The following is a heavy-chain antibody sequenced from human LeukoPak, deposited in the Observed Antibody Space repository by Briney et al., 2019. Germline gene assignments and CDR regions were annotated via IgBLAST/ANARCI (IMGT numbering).Heavy chain of an antibody. CDR1: GGSISSSSYY. Sequence: SETLSLTCTVSGGSISSSSYYWGWIRQPPGKGLEWIGRIYTTGSTDYNPSLKSRVTISLDTARNQFSLKLSSVTAADTAVYYCARRQDGHDYWGQGTLVTVSS. CDR2: IYTTGST. V-gene: IGHV4-39*07. CDR3: ARRQDGHDY. J-gene: IGHJ4*02.